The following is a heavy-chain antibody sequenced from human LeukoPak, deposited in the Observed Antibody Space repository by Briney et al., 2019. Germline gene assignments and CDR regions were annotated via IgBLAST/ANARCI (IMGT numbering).Heavy chain of an antibody. CDR1: GFTFSTYT. J-gene: IGHJ4*02. D-gene: IGHD3-9*01. Sequence: GGSLRLSCAASGFTFSTYTMNWVRQAPGKGLEWVSVISASGSSTYYADSVKGRFTISRDNSKNTLYLQMNSLRAEDTAVYYCAKDYDILTGYYLPPVPDYWGQGTLVTVSS. V-gene: IGHV3-23*01. CDR2: ISASGSST. CDR3: AKDYDILTGYYLPPVPDY.